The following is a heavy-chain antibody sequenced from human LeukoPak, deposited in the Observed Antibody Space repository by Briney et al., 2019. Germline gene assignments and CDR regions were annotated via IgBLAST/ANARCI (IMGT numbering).Heavy chain of an antibody. Sequence: GGSLRLSCAASGFTFDDYAMHWVRQAPGKGLEWVSSISWNSGSIGYADSVKGRFTISRDNAKNSLYLQMNSLRAEDTAVYYCAKDVYYYDSSGPNPDYWGQGTLVTVSS. V-gene: IGHV3-9*01. CDR1: GFTFDDYA. J-gene: IGHJ4*02. D-gene: IGHD3-22*01. CDR2: ISWNSGSI. CDR3: AKDVYYYDSSGPNPDY.